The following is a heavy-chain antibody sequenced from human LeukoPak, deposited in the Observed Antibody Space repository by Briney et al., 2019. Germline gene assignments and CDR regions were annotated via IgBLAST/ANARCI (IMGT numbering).Heavy chain of an antibody. CDR2: MNPSGST. Sequence: SETLSLSCAVYGGSFSGYYWTWIRQTPEKGLEWIGEMNPSGSTNYNPSLKSRVTIAVDTSKNQFSLELSSVTAADTAAYYCARGRQDVTMIVVVMTAVSYYLDVWGKGTTVTVS. J-gene: IGHJ6*03. V-gene: IGHV4-34*01. D-gene: IGHD3-22*01. CDR1: GGSFSGYY. CDR3: ARGRQDVTMIVVVMTAVSYYLDV.